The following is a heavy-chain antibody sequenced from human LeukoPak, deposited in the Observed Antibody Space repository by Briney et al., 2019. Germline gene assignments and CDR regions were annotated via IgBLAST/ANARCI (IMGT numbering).Heavy chain of an antibody. Sequence: EASVNVSCTASGYTFTSYGISWVRQAPGQGLEWMGWISAYNGNTNYAQKLQGRVTMTTDTSTSTAYMELRSLRSDDTAVYYCARLYNWNVQNWFDPWGQGTLVTVSS. J-gene: IGHJ5*02. CDR3: ARLYNWNVQNWFDP. D-gene: IGHD1-20*01. CDR2: ISAYNGNT. V-gene: IGHV1-18*01. CDR1: GYTFTSYG.